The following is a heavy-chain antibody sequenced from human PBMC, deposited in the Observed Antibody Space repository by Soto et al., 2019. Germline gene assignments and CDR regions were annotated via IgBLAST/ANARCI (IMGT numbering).Heavy chain of an antibody. V-gene: IGHV3-48*01. CDR2: ISSSSSTI. Sequence: GGSLRLSCAACGFTFSSYSMNWVRQAPGKGLEWVSYISSSSSTIYYADSVKGRFTISRDNAKNSLYLQMNSLRAEDTAVYYCARRADDYYGSGSYYYYYYYMDVWGKGTTVTVSS. CDR3: ARRADDYYGSGSYYYYYYYMDV. J-gene: IGHJ6*03. CDR1: GFTFSSYS. D-gene: IGHD3-10*01.